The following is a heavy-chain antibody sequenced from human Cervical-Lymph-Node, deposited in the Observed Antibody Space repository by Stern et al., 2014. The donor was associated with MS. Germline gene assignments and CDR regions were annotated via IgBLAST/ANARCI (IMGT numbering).Heavy chain of an antibody. J-gene: IGHJ6*02. CDR3: ARGASSAAWYKHAVDV. Sequence: QLVQSGAEVQKPGSSVKVSCKASGDSSNTDAIHWVRQAPGQGLEWMGGIVPVFGPPVYAQRFKCRIRIAADESTATDYMELSSLRSDDAAVYYCARGASSAAWYKHAVDVWGQGTTVTVSS. V-gene: IGHV1-69*01. CDR1: GDSSNTDA. CDR2: IVPVFGPP. D-gene: IGHD1-14*01.